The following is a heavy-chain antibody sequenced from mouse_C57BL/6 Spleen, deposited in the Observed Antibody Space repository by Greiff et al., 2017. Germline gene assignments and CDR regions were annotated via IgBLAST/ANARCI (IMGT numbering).Heavy chain of an antibody. CDR1: GFTFSDYY. CDR3: ARVTYGSSWYFDV. D-gene: IGHD1-1*01. V-gene: IGHV5-16*01. CDR2: INYDGSST. J-gene: IGHJ1*03. Sequence: EVKLVESEGGLVKPGSSMKLSCTASGFTFSDYYMAWVRQVPEKGLERVANINYDGSSTYYLDSLKSRFIISRDTAKNILYLQISSLKAEDTATYCCARVTYGSSWYFDVWGTGTTVTVSS.